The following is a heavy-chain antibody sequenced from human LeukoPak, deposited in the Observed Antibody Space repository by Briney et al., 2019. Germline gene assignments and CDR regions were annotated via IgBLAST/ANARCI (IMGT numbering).Heavy chain of an antibody. CDR3: AKSNGYGLVDI. Sequence: SETLSLTCAVYGGSFSGYYWGWIRQPPGKGLEWIGNIFYSGSTYYSPSLRSRVTISLDTSRNQFSLKLNSVTAADTAVYYCAKSNGYGLVDIWGQGTMVTVSS. CDR1: GGSFSGYY. V-gene: IGHV4-34*12. D-gene: IGHD3-10*01. J-gene: IGHJ3*02. CDR2: IFYSGST.